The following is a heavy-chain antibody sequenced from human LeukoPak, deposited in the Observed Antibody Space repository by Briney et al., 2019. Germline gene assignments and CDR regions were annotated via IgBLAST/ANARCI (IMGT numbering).Heavy chain of an antibody. CDR1: GFTFSSYS. V-gene: IGHV3-21*01. CDR3: AVSIVVVPAASPRDY. Sequence: GGSLRPSCAASGFTFSSYSMNWVRQAPGKGLEWVSSISSSSSYIYYADSVKGRFTISRDNAKNSLYLQMNSLRAEDTAVYYCAVSIVVVPAASPRDYWGQGTLVTVSS. CDR2: ISSSSSYI. J-gene: IGHJ4*02. D-gene: IGHD2-2*01.